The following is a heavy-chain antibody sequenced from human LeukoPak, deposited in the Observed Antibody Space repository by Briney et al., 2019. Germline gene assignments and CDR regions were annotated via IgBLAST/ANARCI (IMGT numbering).Heavy chain of an antibody. D-gene: IGHD4-17*01. CDR1: GGTFSSYA. V-gene: IGHV1-69*06. CDR3: ARDGAYGDYEFDY. CDR2: IIPIFGTA. J-gene: IGHJ4*02. Sequence: ASVKVSCKASGGTFSSYAISWVRQAPGQGREWMGGIIPIFGTANYAQKFQGRVTITADKSTSTAYMELSSLRSEDTAVYYCARDGAYGDYEFDYWGQGTLVTVSS.